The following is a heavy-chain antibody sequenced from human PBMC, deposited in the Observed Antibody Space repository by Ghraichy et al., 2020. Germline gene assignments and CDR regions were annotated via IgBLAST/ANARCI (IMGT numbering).Heavy chain of an antibody. CDR1: GYTFTSYG. V-gene: IGHV1-18*04. CDR2: ISAYNGNT. J-gene: IGHJ6*02. CDR3: ARDKGITIFGVVYYYYGMDV. Sequence: ASVKVSCKASGYTFTSYGISWVRQAPGQGLEWMGWISAYNGNTNYAQKLQGRVTMTTDTSTSTAYMELRSLRSDDTAVYYCARDKGITIFGVVYYYYGMDVWGQGTTVTVSS. D-gene: IGHD3-3*01.